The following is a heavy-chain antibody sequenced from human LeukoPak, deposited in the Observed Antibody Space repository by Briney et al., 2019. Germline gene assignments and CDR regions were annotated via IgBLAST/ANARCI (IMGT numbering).Heavy chain of an antibody. D-gene: IGHD6-13*01. V-gene: IGHV3-64*03. CDR3: VKSASTWYLFDY. Sequence: GGSLRLSCSASGFTFSGYAMHWVRQAPGKGLEYVSAIISNGESTYYSDSVKDRFTISRDNSKNTLYLQMSSLRPEDTAVYHCVKSASTWYLFDYWGQGTLVTVSS. CDR2: IISNGEST. CDR1: GFTFSGYA. J-gene: IGHJ4*02.